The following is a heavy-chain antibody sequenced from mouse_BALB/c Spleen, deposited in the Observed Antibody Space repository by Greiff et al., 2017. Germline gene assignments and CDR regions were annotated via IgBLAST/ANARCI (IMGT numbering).Heavy chain of an antibody. Sequence: VQLQQSGAELARPGASVKLSCKASGYTFTSYWMQWVKQRPGQGLEWIGAIYPGDGDTRYTQKFKGKATLTADKSSSTAYMQLSSLASEDSAVYYCARGATVVENYAMDYWGQGTSVTVSS. CDR2: IYPGDGDT. D-gene: IGHD1-1*01. CDR3: ARGATVVENYAMDY. V-gene: IGHV1-87*01. CDR1: GYTFTSYW. J-gene: IGHJ4*01.